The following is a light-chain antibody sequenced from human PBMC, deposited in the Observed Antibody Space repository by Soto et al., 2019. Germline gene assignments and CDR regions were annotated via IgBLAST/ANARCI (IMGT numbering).Light chain of an antibody. CDR2: EVS. CDR1: SSDVGAYDY. J-gene: IGLJ3*02. V-gene: IGLV2-14*01. Sequence: QSALTQPASVSGSPGQSITISCTGTSSDVGAYDYVSWYQQNPGKAPKLIISEVSDRPSGVSNRFSGSKSGNTASLTISGLQAEDEADYFCSSYTTTSTLGVFGGGTKLTVL. CDR3: SSYTTTSTLGV.